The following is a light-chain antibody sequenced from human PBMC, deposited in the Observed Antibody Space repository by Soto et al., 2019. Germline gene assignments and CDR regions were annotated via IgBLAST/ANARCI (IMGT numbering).Light chain of an antibody. J-gene: IGLJ1*01. Sequence: SYELTQPPSVSVAPGQTARIPCGGDNVGSKSVHWYQQKPGQAPVLVVYDDYDRPSGIPERFSGSNSGNTATLTISRVEAGDEADYYCQVWDDRSDHYVFGTGTKLTVL. V-gene: IGLV3-21*02. CDR3: QVWDDRSDHYV. CDR2: DDY. CDR1: NVGSKS.